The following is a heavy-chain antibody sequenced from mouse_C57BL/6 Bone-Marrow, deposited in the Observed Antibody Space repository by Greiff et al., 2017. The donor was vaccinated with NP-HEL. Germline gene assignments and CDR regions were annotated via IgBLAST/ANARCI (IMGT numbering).Heavy chain of an antibody. CDR2: INPNNGGT. D-gene: IGHD2-1*01. V-gene: IGHV1-22*01. J-gene: IGHJ4*01. CDR3: ARNSIYYGNLYYAMDY. Sequence: EVKLQESGPELVKPGASVKMSCKASGYTFTDYNMHWVKQSHGKSLEWIGYINPNNGGTSYNQKFKGKATLTVNKSSSTAYMELRSLTSEDSAVYYCARNSIYYGNLYYAMDYWGQGTSVTVSS. CDR1: GYTFTDYN.